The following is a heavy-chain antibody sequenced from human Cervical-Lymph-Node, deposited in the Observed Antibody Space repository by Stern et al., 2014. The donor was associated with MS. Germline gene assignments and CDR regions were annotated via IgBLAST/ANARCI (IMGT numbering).Heavy chain of an antibody. CDR1: GFRFDDYA. Sequence: EVQLVASGGDLVQPGRSLRLSCAASGFRFDDYAMYWVRQAPGKGLEWVSGISRRSGTIGYADSVKGRFTISRDNVKNSLFLQMNSLRSEDTASYYCARAIGFCSGGNCEPYYYYGIDVWGQGTRVTVSS. J-gene: IGHJ6*02. CDR2: ISRRSGTI. CDR3: ARAIGFCSGGNCEPYYYYGIDV. V-gene: IGHV3-9*01. D-gene: IGHD2-15*01.